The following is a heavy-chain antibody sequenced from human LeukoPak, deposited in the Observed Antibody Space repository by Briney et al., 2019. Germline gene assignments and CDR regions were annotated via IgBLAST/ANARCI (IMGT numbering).Heavy chain of an antibody. Sequence: KASETLSLTCTVSGGSISSYYWSWIRQPAGKGLEWIGRIYTSGSTNYNPSLKSRVTMSVDTSKNQFSLKLSSVTAADTAVYYCARGGNSGDDYYYGMDVWGQGTTVTVSS. V-gene: IGHV4-4*07. CDR1: GGSISSYY. D-gene: IGHD4-23*01. CDR3: ARGGNSGDDYYYGMDV. J-gene: IGHJ6*02. CDR2: IYTSGST.